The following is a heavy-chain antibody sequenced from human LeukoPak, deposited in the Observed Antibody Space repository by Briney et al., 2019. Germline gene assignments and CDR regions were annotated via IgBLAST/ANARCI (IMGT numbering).Heavy chain of an antibody. Sequence: ASVKVSCKASGYTFTSYDINWVRQATGQGLEWMGWMNPNSGNTGYAQKFQGGVTMTRNTSISTAYMELSSLRSEDTAVYYCARAYDSSGYFGYWGQGTLVTVSS. V-gene: IGHV1-8*01. CDR1: GYTFTSYD. CDR2: MNPNSGNT. D-gene: IGHD3-22*01. J-gene: IGHJ4*02. CDR3: ARAYDSSGYFGY.